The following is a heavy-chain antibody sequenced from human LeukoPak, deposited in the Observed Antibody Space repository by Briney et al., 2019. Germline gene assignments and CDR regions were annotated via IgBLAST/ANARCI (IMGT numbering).Heavy chain of an antibody. V-gene: IGHV3-7*03. CDR2: INQDGNKK. J-gene: IGHJ4*02. Sequence: PGGSLRLSCAASGFTFSNYWMTWVRQAPGKGLEWVAHINQDGNKKYYVDSVKGRFTTFRDNAKNSLYLQMNSLRAEDTAVYYCATGDYGVHGDYWGQGILVTVSS. CDR3: ATGDYGVHGDY. D-gene: IGHD4/OR15-4a*01. CDR1: GFTFSNYW.